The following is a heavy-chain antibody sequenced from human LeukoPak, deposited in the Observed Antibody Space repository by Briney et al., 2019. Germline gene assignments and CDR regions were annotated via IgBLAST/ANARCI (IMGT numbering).Heavy chain of an antibody. V-gene: IGHV1-69*13. CDR3: ASNWRDGYNLVASEVDY. CDR2: IIPIFGTA. J-gene: IGHJ4*02. Sequence: SVKVSGKAPGGTFSSYAISWVRQAPGQGLEWMGGIIPIFGTANYAQKFQGRVTITADESTSTAYMELSSLRSEDTAVYYCASNWRDGYNLVASEVDYWGQGTLVTVSS. CDR1: GGTFSSYA. D-gene: IGHD5-24*01.